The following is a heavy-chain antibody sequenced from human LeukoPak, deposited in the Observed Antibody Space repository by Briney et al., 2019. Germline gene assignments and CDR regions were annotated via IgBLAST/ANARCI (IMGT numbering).Heavy chain of an antibody. D-gene: IGHD3-9*01. CDR1: GYTFTSYD. J-gene: IGHJ6*02. CDR3: ARDGHDILTGYYNPYGMDV. Sequence: ASVKVSCKASGYTFTSYDINWVRQATGQGLEWMGWMNPNSGNTGYAQKLQGRVTMTTDTSTGTAYMELRSLRSDDTAVYYCARDGHDILTGYYNPYGMDVWGQGTTVTVSS. CDR2: MNPNSGNT. V-gene: IGHV1-8*01.